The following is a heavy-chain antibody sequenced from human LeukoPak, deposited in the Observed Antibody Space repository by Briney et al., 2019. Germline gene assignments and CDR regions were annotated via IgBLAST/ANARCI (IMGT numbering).Heavy chain of an antibody. D-gene: IGHD1-26*01. Sequence: SQTLSLTCAISGDSFSSNSASWNWIRQSPSRGLEWLVRTYYRSKWNTDYAVSVKGRITINPDTSKNQFSLYLNSVTPDDTAVYYCARDPDSSYEWGPFDPWGQGTLVTVSS. CDR1: GDSFSSNSAS. CDR3: ARDPDSSYEWGPFDP. CDR2: TYYRSKWNT. J-gene: IGHJ5*02. V-gene: IGHV6-1*01.